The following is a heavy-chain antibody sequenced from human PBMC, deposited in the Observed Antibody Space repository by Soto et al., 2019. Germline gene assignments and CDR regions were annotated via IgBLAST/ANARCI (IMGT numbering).Heavy chain of an antibody. V-gene: IGHV4-39*01. J-gene: IGHJ4*02. CDR2: MYFSGFYSGST. Sequence: PSETLSLTCTFSCGSMISSSYYWGWIRQPPGKGLEWIANMYFSGFYSGSTSYNPSLKSRVTISVDTSKNQFSLQVSSVTAADTAVYYCARGFDILTFGFCLDYWGQGTLVTVSS. CDR1: CGSMISSSYY. CDR3: ARGFDILTFGFCLDY. D-gene: IGHD3-9*01.